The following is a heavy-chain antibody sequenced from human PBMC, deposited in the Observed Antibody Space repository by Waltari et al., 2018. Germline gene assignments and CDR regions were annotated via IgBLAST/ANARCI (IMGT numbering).Heavy chain of an antibody. D-gene: IGHD2-15*01. CDR1: GFTFRTYW. CDR3: ARDPGSSAFDV. CDR2: INQDGSVK. V-gene: IGHV3-7*01. J-gene: IGHJ3*01. Sequence: EAHLVESGGGLVQPGESLRLSCAASGFTFRTYWMTWVRQTPGKGLEFVANINQDGSVKNYVDSVKGRITISRDNAKNSLYMQMNSLGVEDTAVYYCARDPGSSAFDVWGQGTMVTVSS.